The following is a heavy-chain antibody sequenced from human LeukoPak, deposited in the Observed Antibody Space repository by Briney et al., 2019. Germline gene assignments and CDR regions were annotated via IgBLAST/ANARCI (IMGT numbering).Heavy chain of an antibody. Sequence: GGSLRLSCAASGFTVSSNYMSWVRQAPGKGLEWVSSISSSSSYIYYADSVKGRFTISRDNAKNSLYLQMNSLRAEDTAVYYCARNGGYDFWFDYWGQGTLVTVSS. V-gene: IGHV3-21*01. CDR2: ISSSSSYI. D-gene: IGHD3-3*01. J-gene: IGHJ4*02. CDR3: ARNGGYDFWFDY. CDR1: GFTVSSNY.